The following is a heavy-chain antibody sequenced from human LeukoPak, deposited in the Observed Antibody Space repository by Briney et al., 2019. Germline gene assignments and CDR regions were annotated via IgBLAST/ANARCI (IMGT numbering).Heavy chain of an antibody. J-gene: IGHJ4*02. Sequence: PGGSLRLSCAASGFTFSNYGMHWVRQAPGKGLEWVVFIRYDGSNKYYADSVKGRFTISRDNSKNTLYLQMNSLRAEDTAVYYCAREEGKQQMEAFDYWGQGTLVTVSS. D-gene: IGHD6-13*01. CDR1: GFTFSNYG. CDR2: IRYDGSNK. CDR3: AREEGKQQMEAFDY. V-gene: IGHV3-30*02.